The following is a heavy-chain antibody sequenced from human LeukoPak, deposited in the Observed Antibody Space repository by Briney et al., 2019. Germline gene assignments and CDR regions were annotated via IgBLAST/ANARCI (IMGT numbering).Heavy chain of an antibody. D-gene: IGHD3-16*01. CDR1: GGSISSYY. CDR2: IYYTGSA. J-gene: IGHJ5*02. CDR3: ARDGGLKQGWFDP. V-gene: IGHV4-59*01. Sequence: PSETLSLTCAISGGSISSYYWSWIRQPPGKGLEWIGYIYYTGSANYNPSLKSRVTISLNTSKNQFSLKLNSMTAADTAVYYCARDGGLKQGWFDPWGPGTLVTVSS.